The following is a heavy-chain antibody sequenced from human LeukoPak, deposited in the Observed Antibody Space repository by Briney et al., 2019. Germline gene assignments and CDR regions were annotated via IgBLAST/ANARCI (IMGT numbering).Heavy chain of an antibody. CDR1: GFTFSSYA. Sequence: GGSLRLSCAASGFTFSSYAMSWVRQAPGKGLEWVSAISGSGGSTYYADSVKGRFTISRDNSKTTLYLQMNSLRAEDTAVYYCAKARYYYDSSGYYYHEFDYWGQGTLVTVSS. CDR2: ISGSGGST. J-gene: IGHJ4*02. D-gene: IGHD3-22*01. V-gene: IGHV3-23*01. CDR3: AKARYYYDSSGYYYHEFDY.